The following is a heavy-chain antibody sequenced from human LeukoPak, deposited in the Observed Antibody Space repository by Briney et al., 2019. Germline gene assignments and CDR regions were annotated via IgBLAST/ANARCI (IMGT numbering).Heavy chain of an antibody. D-gene: IGHD1-26*01. J-gene: IGHJ4*02. Sequence: PGGSLRLSCAASGFTFSSYAMSWVRQAPGKGLEWVSAISGSGGSTYYADSVKGRFTISRDNSKNTLYLQMNSLGAEDTAVYYCAKDTLAYSGSFGAFDYWGQGTLVTVSS. CDR2: ISGSGGST. CDR3: AKDTLAYSGSFGAFDY. V-gene: IGHV3-23*01. CDR1: GFTFSSYA.